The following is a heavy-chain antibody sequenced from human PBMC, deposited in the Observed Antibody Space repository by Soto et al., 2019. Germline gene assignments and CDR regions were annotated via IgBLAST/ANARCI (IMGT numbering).Heavy chain of an antibody. CDR1: GFTFDTYW. V-gene: IGHV3-74*01. CDR3: ARLSGDHSAFFSYGMDA. D-gene: IGHD2-21*01. J-gene: IGHJ6*02. CDR2: INSDGTIS. Sequence: WSLRLSCAASGFTFDTYWMNWVRQAPGKXPEWLSGINSDGTISSYADSVKGRFTTSRDNARNTLPLQMNSLRADDTAVYYCARLSGDHSAFFSYGMDAWGQGATVTVSS.